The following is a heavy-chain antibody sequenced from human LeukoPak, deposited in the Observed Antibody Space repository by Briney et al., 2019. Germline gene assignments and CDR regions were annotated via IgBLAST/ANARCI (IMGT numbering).Heavy chain of an antibody. Sequence: SETLSLTCTVSGGSISSSSYYWGWIRQPPGKGLEWIGSIYYSGSTYYNPSLKSRVTISVDTSKNQFSLKLSSVTAADTAVYYCARSALWGSSWGYAFDIWGQGTMVTVSS. CDR3: ARSALWGSSWGYAFDI. J-gene: IGHJ3*02. CDR2: IYYSGST. V-gene: IGHV4-39*07. D-gene: IGHD6-13*01. CDR1: GGSISSSSYY.